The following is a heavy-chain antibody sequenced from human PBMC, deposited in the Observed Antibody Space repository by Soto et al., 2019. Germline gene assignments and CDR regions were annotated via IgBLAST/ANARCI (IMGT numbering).Heavy chain of an antibody. CDR1: GYSFTSYW. CDR3: ARHGKLGYSYDNWFDT. V-gene: IGHV5-51*01. Sequence: GESLKISCKGSGYSFTSYWIGWARQMPGKGLEWMGIIYPGDYDNRYSPSFQGQVTISADKYISTPYLQWSSMKASDTAMYYCARHGKLGYSYDNWFDTWGQGTMVTLYS. J-gene: IGHJ5*02. D-gene: IGHD5-18*01. CDR2: IYPGDYDN.